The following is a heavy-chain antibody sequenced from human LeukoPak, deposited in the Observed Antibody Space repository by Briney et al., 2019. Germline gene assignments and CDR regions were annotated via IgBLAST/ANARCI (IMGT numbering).Heavy chain of an antibody. CDR1: GYTFTSYA. J-gene: IGHJ4*02. V-gene: IGHV1-3*03. D-gene: IGHD3-10*01. Sequence: GASVKVSCKASGYTFTSYALHWVRQAPGQRLEWMGWINAGNGNTKYSLEFQGRVTVARDTSASTSYMELSSLRSEDMAVYYCARAGSMVRGLGIFGFDYWGQGPLVSVSS. CDR2: INAGNGNT. CDR3: ARAGSMVRGLGIFGFDY.